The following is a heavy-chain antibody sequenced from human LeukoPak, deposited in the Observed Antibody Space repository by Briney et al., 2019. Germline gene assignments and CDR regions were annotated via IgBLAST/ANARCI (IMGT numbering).Heavy chain of an antibody. CDR2: INPSGGST. J-gene: IGHJ3*02. V-gene: IGHV1-46*01. D-gene: IGHD6-13*01. CDR1: GYTFTSYY. Sequence: ASVKVSCKASGYTFTSYYMHWVRQAPGQGLEWMGIINPSGGSTSYAQKFQGRVTMTRDMSTSTVYMELSSLRSEDTAVYYCARLRAAAGAFDIWGQGTMVTVSS. CDR3: ARLRAAAGAFDI.